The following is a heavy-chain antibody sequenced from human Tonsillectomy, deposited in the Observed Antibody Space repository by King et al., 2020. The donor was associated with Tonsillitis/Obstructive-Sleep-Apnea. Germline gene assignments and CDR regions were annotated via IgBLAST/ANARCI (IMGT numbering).Heavy chain of an antibody. CDR2: IKSESAGGTT. D-gene: IGHD3-16*02. CDR3: ATDVPVPLSQIDY. J-gene: IGHJ4*02. V-gene: IGHV3-15*01. Sequence: VQLVESGGGLVKPGGSLRLSCAASGFTFINAWMSWVRQAPGKGLEWVGRIKSESAGGTTDYAAPVKGRFSISRDDSKNTLYLQMNSLKTVDTAVYYCATDVPVPLSQIDYWGQGTLVTVSS. CDR1: GFTFINAW.